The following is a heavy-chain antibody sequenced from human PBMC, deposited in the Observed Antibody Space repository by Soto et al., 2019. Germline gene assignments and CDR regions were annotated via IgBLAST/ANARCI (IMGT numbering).Heavy chain of an antibody. D-gene: IGHD4-17*01. CDR2: ISPESDKA. V-gene: IGHV1-18*01. J-gene: IGHJ4*02. Sequence: VQLVQSGAGVKKPGASVRVSCKASGYTFTSFGLSWVRKAPGQGPGWMGWISPESDKATYAHKFQGRITMPTDTSTTTAYMDLRSLRSDDTAVYYCTRDVFFISPSTVTTDAYWGQGTLVSVS. CDR1: GYTFTSFG. CDR3: TRDVFFISPSTVTTDAY.